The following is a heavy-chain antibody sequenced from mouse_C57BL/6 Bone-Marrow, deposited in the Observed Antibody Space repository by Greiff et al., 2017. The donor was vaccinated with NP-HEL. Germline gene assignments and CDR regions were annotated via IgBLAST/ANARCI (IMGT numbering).Heavy chain of an antibody. CDR1: GYTFTSYW. CDR3: APVWYFGV. V-gene: IGHV1-59*01. CDR2: IDPSDSYT. J-gene: IGHJ1*03. Sequence: VQLQQPGAELVRPGTSVKLSCKASGYTFTSYWMHWVKQRPGQGLEWIGVIDPSDSYTNYNQKFKGKATLTVDTSSSTAYMQLISLTSEDAAVYYCAPVWYFGVWGTGTTVTVSS.